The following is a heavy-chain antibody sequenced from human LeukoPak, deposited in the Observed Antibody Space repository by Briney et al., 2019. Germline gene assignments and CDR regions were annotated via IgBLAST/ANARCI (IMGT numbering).Heavy chain of an antibody. Sequence: GGSLRLSCAASGFTFSSYGMHWVRQAPGKGLEWVAVISYDGSNKYYADSVKGLFTISRDNSKNTLYLQMNSLRAEDTAVYYCAKSHSSSWYVYWGQGTLVTVSS. V-gene: IGHV3-30*18. J-gene: IGHJ4*02. CDR3: AKSHSSSWYVY. D-gene: IGHD6-13*01. CDR2: ISYDGSNK. CDR1: GFTFSSYG.